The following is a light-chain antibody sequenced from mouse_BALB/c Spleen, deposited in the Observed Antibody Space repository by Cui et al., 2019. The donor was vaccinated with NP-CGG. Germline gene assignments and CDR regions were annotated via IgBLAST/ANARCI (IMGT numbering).Light chain of an antibody. CDR1: TGAVTNSNY. Sequence: QAVLTQESALTTSPGETVTFTCRSSTGAVTNSNYANWVQEKPDHLFTGLIGGTNNRAPGVPARFSGSLIGDKAALTITGAQTEDEAKYFCALWYSNHWVFGGGTKLTVL. V-gene: IGLV1*01. CDR3: ALWYSNHWV. J-gene: IGLJ1*01. CDR2: GTN.